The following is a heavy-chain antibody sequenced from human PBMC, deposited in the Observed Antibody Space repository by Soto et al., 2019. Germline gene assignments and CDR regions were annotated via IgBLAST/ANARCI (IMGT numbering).Heavy chain of an antibody. Sequence: PGGSLRLSCVGSGFTFSTYAMSWVRQAPGKGLEWVSGIGPAGNTASYTDSVKGRFTISRDNSKNMLFLQMNSLRAEDSAIYFCTMKMSGNRPFDYWGQGTLVTVSS. J-gene: IGHJ4*02. CDR2: IGPAGNTA. CDR3: TMKMSGNRPFDY. D-gene: IGHD6-13*01. CDR1: GFTFSTYA. V-gene: IGHV3-23*01.